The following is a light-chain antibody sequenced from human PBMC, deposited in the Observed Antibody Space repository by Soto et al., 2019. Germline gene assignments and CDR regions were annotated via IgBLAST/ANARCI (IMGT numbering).Light chain of an antibody. Sequence: QSALTQPPSASGSPGQSVTISCTGTSRDVGGYNYVSWYQQHPGKAPKLMIYEVSKRPSGVPDRFSGSKSGNTASLTVSGLQAEDEADYYCSSYAGSNNYVFGTGTKVPS. J-gene: IGLJ1*01. CDR3: SSYAGSNNYV. V-gene: IGLV2-8*01. CDR1: SRDVGGYNY. CDR2: EVS.